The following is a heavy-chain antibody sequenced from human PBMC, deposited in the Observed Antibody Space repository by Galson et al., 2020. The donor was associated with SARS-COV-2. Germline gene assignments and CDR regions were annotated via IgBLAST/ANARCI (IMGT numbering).Heavy chain of an antibody. CDR2: FHSDGST. J-gene: IGHJ4*02. V-gene: IGHV4-4*08. CDR3: ARYTTSSVSFDY. CDR1: NGSISSDY. D-gene: IGHD6-6*01. Sequence: SETLSLTCSVSNGSISSDYWAWIRQTPGKGLEWIGFFHSDGSTNYNPSLKSRVTISVDTSKNRFSLKLSSLTAADTVVYFCARYTTSSVSFDYWGQGTLVTVSS.